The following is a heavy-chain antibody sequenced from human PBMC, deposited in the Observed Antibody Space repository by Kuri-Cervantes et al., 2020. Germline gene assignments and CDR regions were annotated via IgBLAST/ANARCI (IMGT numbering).Heavy chain of an antibody. Sequence: SVKVSCKASGYTFGSSDINWVRQAPGQGLEWMGGIIPIFGTANYAQKFQGRVTITADKSTSTAYMELSSLRSEDTAVYYCASDYNRGYSYGYFDYWGQGTLVTVSS. J-gene: IGHJ4*02. CDR3: ASDYNRGYSYGYFDY. D-gene: IGHD5-18*01. V-gene: IGHV1-69*06. CDR2: IIPIFGTA. CDR1: GYTFGSSD.